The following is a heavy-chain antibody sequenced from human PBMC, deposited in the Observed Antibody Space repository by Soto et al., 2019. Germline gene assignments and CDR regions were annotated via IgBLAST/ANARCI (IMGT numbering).Heavy chain of an antibody. CDR1: GFTFSSYS. J-gene: IGHJ5*02. CDR3: ARGRGYDYVWGSYRSANWFDP. Sequence: GGSLRLSCAASGFTFSSYSMHWVRQAPGKGLEWVSSISSSSSYIYYADSVKGRFTISRDNAKNSLYLQMNSLRAEDTAVYYCARGRGYDYVWGSYRSANWFDPWGQATLVTVST. V-gene: IGHV3-21*01. D-gene: IGHD3-16*02. CDR2: ISSSSSYI.